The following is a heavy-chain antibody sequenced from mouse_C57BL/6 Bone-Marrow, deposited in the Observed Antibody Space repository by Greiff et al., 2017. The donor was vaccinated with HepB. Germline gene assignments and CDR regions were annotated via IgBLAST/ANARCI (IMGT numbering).Heavy chain of an antibody. J-gene: IGHJ4*01. V-gene: IGHV10-1*01. D-gene: IGHD2-4*01. CDR3: VRHLYDYDHYYAMDY. CDR2: IRSKSNNYAT. CDR1: GFSFNTYA. Sequence: EVKLMESGGGLVQPKGSLKLSCAASGFSFNTYAMNWVRQAPGKGLEWVARIRSKSNNYATYYADSVKDRFTISRDDSESMLYLQMNNLKTEDTAMYYCVRHLYDYDHYYAMDYWGQGTSVTVSS.